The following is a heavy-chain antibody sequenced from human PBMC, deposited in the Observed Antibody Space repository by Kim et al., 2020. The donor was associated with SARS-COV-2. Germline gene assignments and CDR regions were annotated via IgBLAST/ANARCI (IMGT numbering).Heavy chain of an antibody. D-gene: IGHD6-13*01. V-gene: IGHV3-23*01. CDR1: GFTFSSYA. CDR2: ISGSGGST. J-gene: IGHJ4*02. CDR3: AKDWDSSSWYIIRPEYYFDY. Sequence: GGSLRLSCAASGFTFSSYAMSWVRQAPGKGLEWVSAISGSGGSTYYADSVKGRFTISRDNSKNTLYLQMNSLRAEDTAVYYCAKDWDSSSWYIIRPEYYFDYWGQGTLVTVSS.